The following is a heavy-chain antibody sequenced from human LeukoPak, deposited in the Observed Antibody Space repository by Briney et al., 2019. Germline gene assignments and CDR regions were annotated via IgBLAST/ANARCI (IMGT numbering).Heavy chain of an antibody. Sequence: ASVKVSCKASGYTFTHYAITWVRQAPGQGLEWMGWINPNSGGTNYAQKFQGRVTMTRDTSISTAYMELSRLRSDDTAVYYCARVPAGPLWEVHRLDYWGQGTLVTVSS. D-gene: IGHD1-26*01. V-gene: IGHV1-2*02. CDR3: ARVPAGPLWEVHRLDY. CDR2: INPNSGGT. J-gene: IGHJ4*02. CDR1: GYTFTHYA.